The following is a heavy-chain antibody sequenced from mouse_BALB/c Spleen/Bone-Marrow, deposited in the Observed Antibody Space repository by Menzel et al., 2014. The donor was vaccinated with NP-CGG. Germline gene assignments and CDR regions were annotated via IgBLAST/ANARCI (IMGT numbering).Heavy chain of an antibody. CDR2: IYPSDSYT. J-gene: IGHJ4*01. CDR3: TRWLPYAMDY. CDR1: GYTFTNYW. Sequence: VQVVESGAELVRPGASVKLSCKASGYTFTNYWINWVKQRPGQGLEWIGNIYPSDSYTNYNQKFKDKATLTVDKSSSTAYMQLSSPTSEDSAVYYCTRWLPYAMDYWGQGTSVTISS. V-gene: IGHV1-69*02. D-gene: IGHD2-2*01.